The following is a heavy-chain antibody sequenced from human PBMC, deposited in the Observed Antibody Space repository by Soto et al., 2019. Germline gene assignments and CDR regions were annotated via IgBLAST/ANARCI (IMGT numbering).Heavy chain of an antibody. CDR1: GYTFTSYA. CDR2: INAYNSHT. V-gene: IGHV1-18*01. CDR3: ARDSPPNYL. J-gene: IGHJ5*02. Sequence: GASVKVSCKASGYTFTSYAISWVRQAPGQGLEWMGWINAYNSHTNYAQKLQGRVTMTTDTSTSTAYMELRSLRSDDTAVYYCARDSPPNYLWGQGTLVTVSS. D-gene: IGHD7-27*01.